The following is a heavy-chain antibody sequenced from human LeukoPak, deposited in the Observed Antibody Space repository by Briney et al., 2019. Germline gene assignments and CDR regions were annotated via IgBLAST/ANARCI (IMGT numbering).Heavy chain of an antibody. Sequence: GGSLRLSCAASGFTFSSYWMSWVRQAPGKGLEWVANIKQDGNEKYYVDSVKGRFTISRDNAKNSLFLQMNSLRAEDTAVYYCAKVALVSPKYGSGLDYWGQGTLVTVSS. CDR3: AKVALVSPKYGSGLDY. CDR1: GFTFSSYW. D-gene: IGHD3-10*01. V-gene: IGHV3-7*03. CDR2: IKQDGNEK. J-gene: IGHJ4*02.